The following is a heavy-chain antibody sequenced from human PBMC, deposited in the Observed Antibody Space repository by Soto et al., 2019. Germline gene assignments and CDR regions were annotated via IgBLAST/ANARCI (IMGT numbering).Heavy chain of an antibody. CDR1: GYTFSSYS. D-gene: IGHD6-13*01. J-gene: IGHJ6*02. V-gene: IGHV3-48*01. CDR2: ISSSSSTI. Sequence: VQLVQSGAEVKKPGASVKVSCKASGYTFSSYSMNWVRQAPGKGLEWVSYISSSSSTIYYADSVKGRFAISRDNAKNSLYLQMNSLRAEDTAVYYCARDQGSSHYYMDVWGQGTTVTVAS. CDR3: ARDQGSSHYYMDV.